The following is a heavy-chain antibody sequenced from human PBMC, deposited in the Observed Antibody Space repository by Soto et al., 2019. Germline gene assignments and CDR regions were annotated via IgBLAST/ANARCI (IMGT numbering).Heavy chain of an antibody. J-gene: IGHJ2*01. D-gene: IGHD6-13*01. CDR3: ARVEAAAGSDWYFDL. V-gene: IGHV4-31*03. CDR2: IYYSGST. Sequence: QVQLQESGPGLVKPSQTLSLTCTVSGGSISSGGYYWSWIRQHPGKGLEWIGYIYYSGSTYYNPSLKSRVTIXADXSXIQFSLKLSSVTAADTAVYYCARVEAAAGSDWYFDLWGRGTLVTVSS. CDR1: GGSISSGGYY.